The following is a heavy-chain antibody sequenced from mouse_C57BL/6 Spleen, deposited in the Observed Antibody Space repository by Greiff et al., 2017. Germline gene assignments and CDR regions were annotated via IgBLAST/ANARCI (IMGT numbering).Heavy chain of an antibody. CDR3: ARHSDDYDEGAWFAY. Sequence: EVQGVESGGDLVKPGGSLKLSCAASGFTFSSYGMSWVRQTPDKRLEWVATISSGGSYTYYPDSVKGRFTISRDNAKNTLYLQMSSLKSEDTAMYYCARHSDDYDEGAWFAYWGQGTLVTVSA. V-gene: IGHV5-6*01. D-gene: IGHD2-4*01. J-gene: IGHJ3*01. CDR2: ISSGGSYT. CDR1: GFTFSSYG.